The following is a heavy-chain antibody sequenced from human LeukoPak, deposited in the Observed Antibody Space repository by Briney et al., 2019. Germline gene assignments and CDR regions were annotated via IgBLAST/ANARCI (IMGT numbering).Heavy chain of an antibody. V-gene: IGHV3-23*01. J-gene: IGHJ4*02. CDR2: ISGSGGST. D-gene: IGHD3-16*02. CDR3: AKDFYDYVWGSYRFTHDY. Sequence: GGSLRLSCAASGFTFSSYAMSWVRQAPGKGLEWVSAISGSGGSTYYADSVKGRFTISRDNSKNTLYLQMNSLRAEDTAVYYCAKDFYDYVWGSYRFTHDYWGQGTLVTVSS. CDR1: GFTFSSYA.